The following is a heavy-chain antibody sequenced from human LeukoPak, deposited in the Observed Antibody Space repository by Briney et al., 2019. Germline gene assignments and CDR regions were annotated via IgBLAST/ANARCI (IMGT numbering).Heavy chain of an antibody. CDR1: GFTFSSYE. D-gene: IGHD1-1*01. CDR2: ISSSGSTI. CDR3: ARAPTTGTTSGAFDI. Sequence: PGGSLRLSCAASGFTFSSYEMNWVRQAPGKGLEWVSYISSSGSTIYYADSVKGRFTISRDNAKNSLYLQMNSLRAEDTAVYYCARAPTTGTTSGAFDIWGQGTMVTVSS. J-gene: IGHJ3*02. V-gene: IGHV3-48*03.